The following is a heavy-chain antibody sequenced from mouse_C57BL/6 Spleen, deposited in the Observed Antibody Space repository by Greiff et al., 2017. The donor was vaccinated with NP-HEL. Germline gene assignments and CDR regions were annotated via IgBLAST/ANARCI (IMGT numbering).Heavy chain of an antibody. V-gene: IGHV1-64*01. CDR1: GYTFTSYW. CDR3: ARDYDYRDFDY. D-gene: IGHD2-4*01. J-gene: IGHJ2*01. CDR2: IHPNSGST. Sequence: QVQLQQPGAELVKPGASVKLSCKASGYTFTSYWMHWVKQRPGQGLEWIGMIHPNSGSTNYNEKFKSKATLTVDKSSSTAYMQLSSLTSEDSAVYYCARDYDYRDFDYWGRGTTLTVSS.